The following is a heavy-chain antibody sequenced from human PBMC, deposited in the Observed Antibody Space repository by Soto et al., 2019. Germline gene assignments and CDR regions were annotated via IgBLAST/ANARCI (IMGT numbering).Heavy chain of an antibody. CDR2: IIPIFGTA. V-gene: IGHV1-69*13. CDR3: ARDLTYYDFWSGLGGYYYGMDV. Sequence: ASVKVSCKASGGTFSSYAISWVRQAPGQGLEWMGGIIPIFGTANYAQKFQGRVTITADESTSTAYMELSSLRSEDTAVYYCARDLTYYDFWSGLGGYYYGMDVWGQGTTVTVSS. D-gene: IGHD3-3*01. J-gene: IGHJ6*02. CDR1: GGTFSSYA.